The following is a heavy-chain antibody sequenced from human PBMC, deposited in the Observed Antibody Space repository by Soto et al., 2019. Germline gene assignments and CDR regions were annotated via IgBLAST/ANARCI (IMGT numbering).Heavy chain of an antibody. V-gene: IGHV4-31*03. D-gene: IGHD3-16*01. CDR2: IYYSGNT. Sequence: QVQLQESGPGLVKPSQTLSLTCTVSGGSISSGDYHWSWIRQHPGKGLEWIGYIYYSGNTHYNPSLMSRITXXVXMXXNQFSLRLNAVTAADTAVYYCARASRLSPLGYFDNWGQGTLVTVSS. CDR1: GGSISSGDYH. CDR3: ARASRLSPLGYFDN. J-gene: IGHJ4*02.